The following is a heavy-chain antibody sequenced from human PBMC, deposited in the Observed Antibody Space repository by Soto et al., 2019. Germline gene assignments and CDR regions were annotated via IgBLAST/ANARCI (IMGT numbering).Heavy chain of an antibody. J-gene: IGHJ6*02. V-gene: IGHV4-31*03. D-gene: IGHD3-16*01. Sequence: NPSETLSLTCTVSGGSISSGGYYWSWIRQHPGKGLEWIGYIYYSGSTYYNPSLKSRVTISVDTSKNQFSLKLSSVTAADTAVYYCESGAYYYGMDVWGQGTTVTVSS. CDR2: IYYSGST. CDR3: ESGAYYYGMDV. CDR1: GGSISSGGYY.